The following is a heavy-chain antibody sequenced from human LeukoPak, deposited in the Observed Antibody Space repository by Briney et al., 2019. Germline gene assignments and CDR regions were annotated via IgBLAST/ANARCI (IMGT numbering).Heavy chain of an antibody. CDR2: TSYDGSNK. D-gene: IGHD1-26*01. CDR3: AKAYTVETTRAFDY. J-gene: IGHJ4*02. V-gene: IGHV3-30*18. CDR1: GFTFSSYG. Sequence: QPGGSLRLSCAASGFTFSSYGMHWVRQAPGKGLEWVAVTSYDGSNKYYADSVKGRFTISRDNSKNTLYLQMNSLRAEDTAVYYCAKAYTVETTRAFDYWGQGTLVTVSS.